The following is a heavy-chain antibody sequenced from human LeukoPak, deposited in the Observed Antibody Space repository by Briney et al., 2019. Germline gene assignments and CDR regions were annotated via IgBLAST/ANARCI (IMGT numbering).Heavy chain of an antibody. J-gene: IGHJ6*03. Sequence: ASVKVSCKASGYTFTSYDINWVRQATGQGLGWMGWMNPNSGNTGYAQKFQGRVTMTRHTSISTAYMELSRLRSDDTAVYYCARSSRTSAIYYYYMDVWGKGTTVTISS. CDR2: MNPNSGNT. CDR3: ARSSRTSAIYYYYMDV. CDR1: GYTFTSYD. V-gene: IGHV1-8*01.